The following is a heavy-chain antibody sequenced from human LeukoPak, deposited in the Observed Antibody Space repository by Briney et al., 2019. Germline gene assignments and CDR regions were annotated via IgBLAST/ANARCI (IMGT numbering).Heavy chain of an antibody. CDR3: ARDRQWEPSYYYYMDV. V-gene: IGHV4-4*07. Sequence: SETLSLTCTVSGGSISSYYWSWIRQPAGKGLEWIGRIYTSGSTNYNPSLKSRVTMSVDTSKNQFSLKLSSVTAADTAVYYCARDRQWEPSYYYYMDVWGKGTTVTVSS. CDR1: GGSISSYY. D-gene: IGHD1-26*01. J-gene: IGHJ6*03. CDR2: IYTSGST.